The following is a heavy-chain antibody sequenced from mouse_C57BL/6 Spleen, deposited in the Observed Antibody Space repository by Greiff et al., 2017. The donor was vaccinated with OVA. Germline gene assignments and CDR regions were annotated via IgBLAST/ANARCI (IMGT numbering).Heavy chain of an antibody. J-gene: IGHJ2*01. D-gene: IGHD2-5*01. CDR2: INPSNGGT. CDR3: ARSGAYYSNYFDY. V-gene: IGHV1-53*01. CDR1: GYTFTSYW. Sequence: QVQLQQPGTELVEPGASVKLSCKASGYTFTSYWMPWVKQRPGQGLEWIGNINPSNGGTNYNEKFKSKATLTVDKSSSPAYMQLSSLTSEDSAVYYCARSGAYYSNYFDYWGQGTTLTVSS.